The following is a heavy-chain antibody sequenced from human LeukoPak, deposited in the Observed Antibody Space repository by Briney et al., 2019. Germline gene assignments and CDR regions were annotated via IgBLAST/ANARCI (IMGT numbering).Heavy chain of an antibody. D-gene: IGHD6-19*01. Sequence: SETLSLTCTVSGGSLSSYYWSWIRQPPGKGLEWIGYIYYSGSTNYNPSLKSRDTISVDTSKNQFSLKLSSVTAADTAVYYCARALAGTSYFDYWGQGTLVTVSS. CDR3: ARALAGTSYFDY. J-gene: IGHJ4*02. CDR2: IYYSGST. V-gene: IGHV4-59*01. CDR1: GGSLSSYY.